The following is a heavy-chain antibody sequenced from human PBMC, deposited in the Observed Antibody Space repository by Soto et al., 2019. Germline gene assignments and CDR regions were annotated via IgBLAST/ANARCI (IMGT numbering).Heavy chain of an antibody. V-gene: IGHV3-23*01. CDR1: GFTFSSYA. D-gene: IGHD6-13*01. Sequence: GGSLRLSCAASGFTFSSYAMSWVRQAPGKGLEWVSAISGSGGSTYYADSVKGRFTISRDNSKNTLYLQMNSLRAEDTAVYYCAKRAGLGRDYYYYMDVWGKGTTVTVSS. J-gene: IGHJ6*03. CDR2: ISGSGGST. CDR3: AKRAGLGRDYYYYMDV.